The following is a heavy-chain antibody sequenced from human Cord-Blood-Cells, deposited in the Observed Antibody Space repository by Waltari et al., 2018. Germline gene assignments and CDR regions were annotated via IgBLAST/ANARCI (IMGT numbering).Heavy chain of an antibody. J-gene: IGHJ4*02. D-gene: IGHD6-13*01. CDR1: GGSFSGYY. Sequence: QVQLQQWGAGLLKPSETLSLTCAVYGGSFSGYYWSWIRQPPGKGLEWIGEINHSGSTNNNPSLRSRVTISVDTSKNQFARKLSSVTAADTAVYYCAVQGRSSSWYDYWGQGTLVTVSS. CDR3: AVQGRSSSWYDY. V-gene: IGHV4-34*01. CDR2: INHSGST.